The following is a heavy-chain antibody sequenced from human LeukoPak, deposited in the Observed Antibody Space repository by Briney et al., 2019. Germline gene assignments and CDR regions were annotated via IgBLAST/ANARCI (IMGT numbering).Heavy chain of an antibody. CDR2: IHYSGST. D-gene: IGHD3-10*01. Sequence: SETLSLTCTVSGGSISGFHWSWIRQPPGKGLEWIGYIHYSGSTDYNPSLKSRVTISVDTSKNQFSLKLSSVTAADTAVYCCTRHLDYYGSGSYEYWGQGTLVTVSS. CDR3: TRHLDYYGSGSYEY. V-gene: IGHV4-59*08. J-gene: IGHJ4*02. CDR1: GGSISGFH.